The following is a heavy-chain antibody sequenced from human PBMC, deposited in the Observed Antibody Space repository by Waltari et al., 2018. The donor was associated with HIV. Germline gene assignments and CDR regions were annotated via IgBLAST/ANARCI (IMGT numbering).Heavy chain of an antibody. D-gene: IGHD2-2*01. Sequence: QVQLVQSGAEVKKPGASVKVSCKVSGSTLTDLSLHWVRQAPGKGLEGMGGFDPEDGETIYAQKFQGRVTMTEDTSTDTAYMELSSLRSEDTAVYYCATTVVPAAYYYYGMDVWGQGTTVTVSS. CDR3: ATTVVPAAYYYYGMDV. CDR1: GSTLTDLS. J-gene: IGHJ6*02. V-gene: IGHV1-24*01. CDR2: FDPEDGET.